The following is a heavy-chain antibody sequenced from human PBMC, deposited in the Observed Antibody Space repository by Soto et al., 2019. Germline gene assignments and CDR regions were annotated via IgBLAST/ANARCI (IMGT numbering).Heavy chain of an antibody. J-gene: IGHJ4*02. Sequence: GASAKVSSKACGGRYESYSRRWVRHEKEKGLECLGGFHPELGKTIYAQKFQGRVTMTDDTSTDTAYMELSSLRSEDTAVYYCASGFAIFGVVILSPRPALTYWGQGTLVTVSS. CDR2: FHPELGKT. CDR1: GGRYESYS. V-gene: IGHV1-24*01. D-gene: IGHD3-3*01. CDR3: ASGFAIFGVVILSPRPALTY.